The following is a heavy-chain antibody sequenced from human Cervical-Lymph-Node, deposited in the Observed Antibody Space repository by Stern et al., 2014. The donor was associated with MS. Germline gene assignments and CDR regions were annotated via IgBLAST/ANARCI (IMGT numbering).Heavy chain of an antibody. D-gene: IGHD3-10*01. CDR1: GFTFSDYY. CDR3: TRADGSKDDY. J-gene: IGHJ4*02. V-gene: IGHV3-11*01. Sequence: VQLEESGGGLVKPGGSLRLSCAASGFTFSDYYMSWIRQAPGKGLEWISYISSRGDHIEYADSVKGRFTISRDNAKNSLYLQMNSLRAEDTAVYYCTRADGSKDDYWGQGTLVTVSS. CDR2: ISSRGDHI.